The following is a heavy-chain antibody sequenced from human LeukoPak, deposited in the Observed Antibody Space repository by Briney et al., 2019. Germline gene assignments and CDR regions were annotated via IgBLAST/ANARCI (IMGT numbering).Heavy chain of an antibody. J-gene: IGHJ5*02. CDR1: GFSLSTRGVG. Sequence: SGPTLVKPTQTLTLTCTFSGFSLSTRGVGVGWICQPPGKALEWLALIYWNDDKRYSPSLKSRLTVTKDTTKNQVVLAMTNTDPVDTATYYCAHMELKETRGYCSSTSCLGWFDPWGQGTLVTVSS. CDR3: AHMELKETRGYCSSTSCLGWFDP. V-gene: IGHV2-5*01. D-gene: IGHD2-2*01. CDR2: IYWNDDK.